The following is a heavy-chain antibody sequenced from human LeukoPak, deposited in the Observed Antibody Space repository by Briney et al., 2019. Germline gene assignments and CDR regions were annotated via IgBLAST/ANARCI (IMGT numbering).Heavy chain of an antibody. CDR3: ARAETYYYDSSGYRIEYFQH. Sequence: GASVKVSCKASGGTFSSYAISWVRQAPGQGLEWMGRIIPILGIANYAQKFQGRVTITADESTSTAYMELSSLRSEDTAVYYCARAETYYYDSSGYRIEYFQHWGQGTLVTVSS. J-gene: IGHJ1*01. CDR1: GGTFSSYA. CDR2: IIPILGIA. V-gene: IGHV1-69*04. D-gene: IGHD3-22*01.